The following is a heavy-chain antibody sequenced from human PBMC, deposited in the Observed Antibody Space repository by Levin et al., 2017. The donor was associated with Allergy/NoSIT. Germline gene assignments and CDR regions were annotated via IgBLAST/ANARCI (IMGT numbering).Heavy chain of an antibody. CDR3: ARGADFWSGYSLDY. J-gene: IGHJ4*02. CDR1: GFTFSSYA. CDR2: ISYDGSNK. Sequence: GESLKISCAASGFTFSSYAMHWVRQAPGKGLEWVAVISYDGSNKYYADSVKGRFTISRDNSKNTLYLQMNSLRAEDTAVYYCARGADFWSGYSLDYWGQGTLVTVSS. D-gene: IGHD3-3*01. V-gene: IGHV3-30-3*01.